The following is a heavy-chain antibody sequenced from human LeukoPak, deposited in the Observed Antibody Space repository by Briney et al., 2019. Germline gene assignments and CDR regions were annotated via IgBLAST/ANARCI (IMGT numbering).Heavy chain of an antibody. CDR2: INPSGGST. D-gene: IGHD3-3*01. V-gene: IGHV1-46*01. Sequence: GASVKVSCKASGYTFTSYYMHWVRQAPGQGLEWMGIINPSGGSTSYAQKFQGRVTMTRDTSTSTVYMELSSLRSEDTAVYYCARETYYDFWSGYYGNWFDPWGQGTVVTVSS. CDR1: GYTFTSYY. CDR3: ARETYYDFWSGYYGNWFDP. J-gene: IGHJ5*02.